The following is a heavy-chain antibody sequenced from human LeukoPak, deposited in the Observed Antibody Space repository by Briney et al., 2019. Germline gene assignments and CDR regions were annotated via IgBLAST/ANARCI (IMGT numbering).Heavy chain of an antibody. CDR2: TSYNGGIR. CDR1: GFTFSTYA. Sequence: GGSLRLSCAASGFTFSTYALHWVRQAPGEGLEWVAVTSYNGGIRYVADSVEGRFTISRDNSKNTLYLQMNNLRVEDTAVYYCARALDNVWHNIDYWGQGTLVTVSS. J-gene: IGHJ4*02. CDR3: ARALDNVWHNIDY. V-gene: IGHV3-30*04. D-gene: IGHD1/OR15-1a*01.